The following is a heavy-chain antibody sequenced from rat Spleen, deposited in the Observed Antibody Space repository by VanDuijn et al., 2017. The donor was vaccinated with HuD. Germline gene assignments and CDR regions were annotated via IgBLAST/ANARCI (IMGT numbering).Heavy chain of an antibody. Sequence: EVRLVESDGGLVQPGGSLKLSCAASGFAFSDFFMAWVRPAPAKGLEWVATISSDGTTTYYRDSVKGRFTISRDNAKRTLFLQMDSLRSDDTATYYCAGAGYLRDWYFDFWGPGTMVTVSP. CDR1: GFAFSDFF. CDR3: AGAGYLRDWYFDF. J-gene: IGHJ1*01. D-gene: IGHD2-2*01. V-gene: IGHV5-29*01. CDR2: ISSDGTTT.